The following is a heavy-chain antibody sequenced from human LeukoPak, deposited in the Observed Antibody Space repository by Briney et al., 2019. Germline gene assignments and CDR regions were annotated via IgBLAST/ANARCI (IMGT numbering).Heavy chain of an antibody. Sequence: SQTLSLTCAISGDSVSSNSAAWNWIRQSPSRGLEWLGRTYYRSKWFNDYAVSVESRITINPDTSKNQFSLQLNSVSPEDTAVYYCAREVDSHGTLFYYGMDVWGQGTTVTVSS. CDR1: GDSVSSNSAA. CDR2: TYYRSKWFN. D-gene: IGHD6-13*01. CDR3: AREVDSHGTLFYYGMDV. J-gene: IGHJ6*02. V-gene: IGHV6-1*01.